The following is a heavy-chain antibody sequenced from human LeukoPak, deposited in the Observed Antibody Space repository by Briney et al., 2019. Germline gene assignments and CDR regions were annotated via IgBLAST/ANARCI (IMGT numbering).Heavy chain of an antibody. D-gene: IGHD6-19*01. J-gene: IGHJ4*02. CDR1: GYTFTGYY. CDR3: ARVRDSSGWYAYFDY. CDR2: INPNSGGT. V-gene: IGHV1-2*02. Sequence: ASVKVSCKAPGYTFTGYYMHWVRQAPGQGLEWMGWINPNSGGTNYAQKFQGRVTMTRDTSISTAYMELSRLRSDDTAVYYCARVRDSSGWYAYFDYWGQGTLVTVSS.